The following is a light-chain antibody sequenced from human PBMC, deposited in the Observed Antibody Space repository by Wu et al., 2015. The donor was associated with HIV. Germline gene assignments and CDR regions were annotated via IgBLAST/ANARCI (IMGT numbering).Light chain of an antibody. V-gene: IGKV3-20*01. CDR3: QQYGNSPKYS. CDR1: QSVSSTY. J-gene: IGKJ2*03. CDR2: GAS. Sequence: EIVLTQSPGTLSFSPGERATLSCRASQSVSSTYLAWYQQRAGQAPRLLIHGASTRATGIPDRFSASGSGTDFTLTISRLEPEDFAVYYCQQYGNSPKYSFGQGTKLEIK.